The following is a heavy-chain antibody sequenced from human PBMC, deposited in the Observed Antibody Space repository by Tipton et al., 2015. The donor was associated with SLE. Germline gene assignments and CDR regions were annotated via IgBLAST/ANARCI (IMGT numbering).Heavy chain of an antibody. V-gene: IGHV3-9*01. CDR2: ISWNSDTL. CDR3: AKDVEGRIAAAGALFES. D-gene: IGHD6-13*01. CDR1: GFSFDDYA. J-gene: IGHJ4*02. Sequence: SLRLSCAASGFSFDDYAMHWVRQAPRKGLAWVSGISWNSDTLGYADSVKGRFTISRDNAKNSLYLQMNSLGAEDTALYYCAKDVEGRIAAAGALFESWGQGALVTVSS.